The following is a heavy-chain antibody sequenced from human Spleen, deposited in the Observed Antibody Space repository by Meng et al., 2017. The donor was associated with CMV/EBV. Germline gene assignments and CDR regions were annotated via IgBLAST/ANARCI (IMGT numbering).Heavy chain of an antibody. CDR3: ARSLRYFDWLQEDY. V-gene: IGHV4-39*07. CDR1: GGSISSSSYY. D-gene: IGHD3-9*01. Sequence: SETLSLTCTVSGGSISSSSYYWGWIRQPPGKGLEWIGSIYYSGSTYYNPSLKSRVTISVDTSKNQFSLKLSSVTAADTAVYYCARSLRYFDWLQEDYWGQGTLVTVSS. J-gene: IGHJ4*02. CDR2: IYYSGST.